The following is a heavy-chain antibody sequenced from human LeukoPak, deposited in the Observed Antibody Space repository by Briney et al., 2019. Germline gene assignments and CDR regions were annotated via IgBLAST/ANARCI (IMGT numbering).Heavy chain of an antibody. CDR1: GGSVSSGSYY. CDR3: ARSRY. V-gene: IGHV4-61*01. J-gene: IGHJ4*02. Sequence: SETLSLTCTVSGGSVSSGSYYWSWIRQPPGKGLEWIGEINHSGSTNYNPSLKSRVTISVDTSKNQFSLKLSSVTAADTAVYYCARSRYWGQGTLVTVSS. CDR2: INHSGST.